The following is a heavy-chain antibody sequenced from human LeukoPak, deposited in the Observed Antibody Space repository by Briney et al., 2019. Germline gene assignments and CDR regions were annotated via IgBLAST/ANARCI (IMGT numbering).Heavy chain of an antibody. J-gene: IGHJ6*03. V-gene: IGHV1-69*13. D-gene: IGHD6-6*01. CDR1: RGTLTSYA. CDR2: IGPIFGTA. CDR3: AREYSSSTGYYMDV. Sequence: GASVKLSCKASRGTLTSYAISWVRQAPGQGLEWMGGIGPIFGTANYAQKFQGRVTITADESTSTAYMELSSLRSEDTAVYYCAREYSSSTGYYMDVWGKGTTVTVSS.